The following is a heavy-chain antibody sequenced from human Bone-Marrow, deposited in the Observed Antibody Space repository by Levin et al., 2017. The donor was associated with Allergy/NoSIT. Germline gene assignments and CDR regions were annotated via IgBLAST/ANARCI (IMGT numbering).Heavy chain of an antibody. CDR1: GFTVRNNY. CDR3: ATAPTSGY. J-gene: IGHJ4*02. CDR2: IYSGGDT. Sequence: GGSLRLSCAASGFTVRNNYMSWVRQAPGKGLEGVSIIYSGGDTYYTDSVKGRFTISRDSSKNTLYLQMNSLRADDTAVYYCATAPTSGYWGQGTLVTVSS. V-gene: IGHV3-53*01.